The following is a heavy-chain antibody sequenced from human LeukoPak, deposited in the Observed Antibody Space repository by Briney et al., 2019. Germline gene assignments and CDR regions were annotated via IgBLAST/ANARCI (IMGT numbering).Heavy chain of an antibody. CDR1: GYTFTSYG. V-gene: IGHV1-18*01. D-gene: IGHD6-19*01. CDR2: ISAYNGNT. Sequence: ASVKVSCKASGYTFTSYGISWVRQASGQGLEWMGWISAYNGNTNYAQKLQGRVTMTTDTSTSTAYMELRSLRSDDTAVYYCARYRSSGWYFYFDYWGQGTLVTVSS. J-gene: IGHJ4*02. CDR3: ARYRSSGWYFYFDY.